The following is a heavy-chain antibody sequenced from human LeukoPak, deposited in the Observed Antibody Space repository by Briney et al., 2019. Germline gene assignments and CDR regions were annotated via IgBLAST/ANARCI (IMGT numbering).Heavy chain of an antibody. D-gene: IGHD4-17*01. V-gene: IGHV4-59*08. CDR2: IYYSGST. J-gene: IGHJ3*02. CDR1: GGSISSYY. CDR3: ARHGPPRHGDGAFDI. Sequence: SETLSLTCTVSGGSISSYYWSWIRQSPGKGLEWIGYIYYSGSTNYNPSLKSRVTISVDTSKNQFSLKLSSVTAADTAVYYCARHGPPRHGDGAFDIWGQGTMVTVSS.